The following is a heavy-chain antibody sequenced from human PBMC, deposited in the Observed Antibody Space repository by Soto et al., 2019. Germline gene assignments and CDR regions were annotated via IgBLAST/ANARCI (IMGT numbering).Heavy chain of an antibody. D-gene: IGHD6-13*01. Sequence: SETLSLTCTVSGGSISSDYWSWIRQPPGKGLEWIGYVYYSGNSYLKPSLRSRVTISLGASKNQFSLKMRSVTAADTAVYYCARVRFEQQMSHFDYWGQGILVTVS. CDR1: GGSISSDY. J-gene: IGHJ4*02. V-gene: IGHV4-59*08. CDR3: ARVRFEQQMSHFDY. CDR2: VYYSGNS.